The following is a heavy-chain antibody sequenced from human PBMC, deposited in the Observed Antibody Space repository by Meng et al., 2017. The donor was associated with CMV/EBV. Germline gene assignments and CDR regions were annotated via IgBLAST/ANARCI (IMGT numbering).Heavy chain of an antibody. D-gene: IGHD3-9*01. J-gene: IGHJ5*02. CDR2: ISFGGKNI. CDR3: ARGAGYLVGPSKAWLDP. V-gene: IGHV3-11*01. Sequence: FTFSEFYMTWIRQAPGKGLEWVAYISFGGKNINYADSVKGRFTVFRNNAENSLSLQMSSLRVEDSAVYYCARGAGYLVGPSKAWLDPWGQGTLVTVSS. CDR1: FTFSEFY.